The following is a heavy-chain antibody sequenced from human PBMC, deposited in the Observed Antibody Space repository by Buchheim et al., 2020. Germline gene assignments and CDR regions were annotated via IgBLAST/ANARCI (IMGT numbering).Heavy chain of an antibody. Sequence: QVQLVESGGGVVQPGRSLRLSCAASGFTFSSYAMHWVRQAPGKGLEWVAVISYDGSNKYYADSVKGRFTISSDNSKNTLYLQMNSLRAEDTAVYYCARDKGSSGTSDFDYWGQGTL. CDR3: ARDKGSSGTSDFDY. V-gene: IGHV3-30-3*01. CDR1: GFTFSSYA. J-gene: IGHJ4*02. D-gene: IGHD6-19*01. CDR2: ISYDGSNK.